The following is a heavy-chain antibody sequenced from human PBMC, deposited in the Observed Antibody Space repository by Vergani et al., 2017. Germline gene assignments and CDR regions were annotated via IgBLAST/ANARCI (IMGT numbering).Heavy chain of an antibody. D-gene: IGHD4-17*01. CDR3: ARAVEDGDYPVDY. CDR2: ISSSSSYI. CDR1: GFTFSSYS. J-gene: IGHJ4*02. Sequence: EVQLVESGGGLVKPGGSLRLSCAASGFTFSSYSMNWVRQAPGQGLEWVSSISSSSSYIYYADSVKGRFTISRDNAKNSLYLQMNSLRAEDTAVYYCARAVEDGDYPVDYWGQGTLVTVSS. V-gene: IGHV3-21*01.